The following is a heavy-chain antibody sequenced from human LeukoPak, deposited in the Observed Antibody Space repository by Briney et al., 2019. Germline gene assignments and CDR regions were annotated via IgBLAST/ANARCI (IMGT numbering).Heavy chain of an antibody. Sequence: GGSLRLSCAASGFTFSSYWMSWVRQAPGKGLEWVANINQDGSEKYYVDSVKGRFTISRDNAKNSLYLQMNSLRAEDTAVYYCARXRIAAAGFKYYFDYWGQGTLVTVSS. V-gene: IGHV3-7*01. CDR2: INQDGSEK. CDR3: ARXRIAAAGFKYYFDY. J-gene: IGHJ4*02. D-gene: IGHD6-13*01. CDR1: GFTFSSYW.